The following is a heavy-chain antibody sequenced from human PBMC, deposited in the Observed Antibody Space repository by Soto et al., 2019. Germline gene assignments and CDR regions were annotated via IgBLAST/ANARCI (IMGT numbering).Heavy chain of an antibody. CDR1: GFTFINYA. V-gene: IGHV3-23*01. CDR2: ISGGGDRT. J-gene: IGHJ2*01. Sequence: EVQLLESGGGLVQPGGSLRLSCVGSGFTFINYAMNWVSQTPGKGLEWVSTISGGGDRTFDADTVKRRFTISRDNSKNTVNLQMNSLRADDTAVYYCARKVLGSTSRPDWWYFDLWGRGTLVTVSS. CDR3: ARKVLGSTSRPDWWYFDL. D-gene: IGHD2-2*01.